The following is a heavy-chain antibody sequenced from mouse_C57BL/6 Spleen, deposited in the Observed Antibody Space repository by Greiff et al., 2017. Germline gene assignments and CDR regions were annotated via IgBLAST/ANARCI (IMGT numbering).Heavy chain of an antibody. J-gene: IGHJ1*03. CDR2: ISSGSSTI. CDR3: ARDGYLWYFDV. V-gene: IGHV5-17*01. Sequence: EVKLVESGGGLVKPGGSLKLSCAASGFTFSDYGMHWVRQAPEKGLEWVAYISSGSSTIYYADTVKGRFTISRDNAKNTLFLQMTSLRSEDTAMYYCARDGYLWYFDVWGTGTTVTVSS. D-gene: IGHD2-3*01. CDR1: GFTFSDYG.